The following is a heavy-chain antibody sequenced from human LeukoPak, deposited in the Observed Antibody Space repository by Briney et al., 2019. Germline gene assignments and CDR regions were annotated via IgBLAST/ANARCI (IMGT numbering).Heavy chain of an antibody. CDR3: ASGHRWTGMYYFDY. CDR2: INHSGST. V-gene: IGHV4-34*01. D-gene: IGHD1-14*01. J-gene: IGHJ4*02. CDR1: GGSFSGYY. Sequence: PSEALSLTCAVYGGSFSGYYWSWIRQPPGKGLEWIGEINHSGSTNYNPSLKSRVTISVDTFKNQFSLKLSSVTAADTAVYYCASGHRWTGMYYFDYWGQGTLVTVSS.